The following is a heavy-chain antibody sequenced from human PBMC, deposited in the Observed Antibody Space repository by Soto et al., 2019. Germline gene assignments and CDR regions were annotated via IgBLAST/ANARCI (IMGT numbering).Heavy chain of an antibody. CDR3: ARDFGDIVVVPAADSEGYYYYYGMDV. J-gene: IGHJ6*02. V-gene: IGHV3-48*02. D-gene: IGHD2-2*01. CDR2: ISSSSSTI. Sequence: EVQLVESGGGLVQPGGSLRLSCAASGFIFSSYSMNWVRQAPGKGLEWVSYISSSSSTIYYADSVKGRFTISRDNAKNSLYLQMNSLRDEDTAVYYCARDFGDIVVVPAADSEGYYYYYGMDVWGQGTTVTVSS. CDR1: GFIFSSYS.